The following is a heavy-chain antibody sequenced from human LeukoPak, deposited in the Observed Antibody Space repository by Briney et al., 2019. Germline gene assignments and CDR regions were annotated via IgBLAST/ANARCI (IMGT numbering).Heavy chain of an antibody. Sequence: AGSLRLSCAASGFTFSSYSMSWVRQAAGKGLEWVSAISGSGGSTYYADSVKSRFTITRDKSKNPLYLQMNSLRAEDTAVYYCAKTVVTKYIDYWGQETLVTVSS. V-gene: IGHV3-23*01. D-gene: IGHD3-22*01. CDR3: AKTVVTKYIDY. CDR1: GFTFSSYS. J-gene: IGHJ4*02. CDR2: ISGSGGST.